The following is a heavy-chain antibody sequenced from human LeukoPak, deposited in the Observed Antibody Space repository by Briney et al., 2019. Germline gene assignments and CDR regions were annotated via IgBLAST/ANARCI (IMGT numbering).Heavy chain of an antibody. CDR1: GFTFRHNW. CDR3: AELGITMIGGV. V-gene: IGHV3-7*01. Sequence: PGGSLRLSCEVSGFTFRHNWMSWLRQTPGKGLEWLANMNEDGSVKYYVDSVKGRFTISRDNAKNSLYLQMNSLRAEDTAVYYCAELGITMIGGVWGKGTTVTISS. D-gene: IGHD3-10*02. J-gene: IGHJ6*04. CDR2: MNEDGSVK.